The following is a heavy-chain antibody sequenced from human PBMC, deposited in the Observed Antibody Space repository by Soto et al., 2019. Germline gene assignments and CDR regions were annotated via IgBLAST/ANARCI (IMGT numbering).Heavy chain of an antibody. J-gene: IGHJ4*02. CDR2: IKSKADGGTT. CDR1: AFIFSNAW. CDR3: TTGWSSKDY. V-gene: IGHV3-15*01. D-gene: IGHD3-3*01. Sequence: GSLRLSCAAGAFIFSNAWMSWVRQAPGKGLEWVGRIKSKADGGTTNYAAPVKGRFNISRDGSKNTLYLQMNGLKTEDTAVYYCTTGWSSKDYWGQGTLVTVSS.